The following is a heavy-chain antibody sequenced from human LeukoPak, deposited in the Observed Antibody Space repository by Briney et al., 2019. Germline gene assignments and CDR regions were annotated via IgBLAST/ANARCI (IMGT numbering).Heavy chain of an antibody. CDR3: ARRTPGLYFGAFYYYMDV. V-gene: IGHV4-34*01. D-gene: IGHD3-16*01. CDR1: GGSFSGYY. CDR2: INHSGST. J-gene: IGHJ6*03. Sequence: PSETLSLTCRVYGGSFSGYYWSWIRQSPGRRLEWLGEINHSGSTNYHPSLRSRLTISVDKSNNKFSLNMTSVTAADTAVYFCARRTPGLYFGAFYYYMDVWGKGATVITSS.